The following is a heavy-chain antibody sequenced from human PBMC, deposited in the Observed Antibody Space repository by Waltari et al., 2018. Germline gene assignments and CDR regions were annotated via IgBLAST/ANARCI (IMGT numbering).Heavy chain of an antibody. CDR3: ARVGRDYIWGSYRYYFDY. V-gene: IGHV4-30-4*08. CDR1: GGSISSGDYY. CDR2: IYYSGST. D-gene: IGHD3-16*02. Sequence: QVQLQESGPGLVKPSQTLSLTCTVSGGSISSGDYYWSWIRQPPGKGLEWIGYIYYSGSTYYNPSLKSRVTISVDTSKNQFSLKLSSVTAADTAVYYCARVGRDYIWGSYRYYFDYWGQGTLVTVSS. J-gene: IGHJ4*02.